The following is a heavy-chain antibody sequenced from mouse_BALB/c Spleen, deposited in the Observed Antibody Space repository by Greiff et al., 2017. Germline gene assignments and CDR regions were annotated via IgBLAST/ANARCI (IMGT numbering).Heavy chain of an antibody. V-gene: IGHV3-2*02. CDR1: GYSITSDYA. J-gene: IGHJ2*01. CDR2: ISYSGST. CDR3: ARRGIYDGYPYYFDY. Sequence: ESGPGLVKPSQSLSLTCTVTGYSITSDYAWNWIRQFPGNKLEWMGYISYSGSTSYNPSLKSRISITRDTSKNQFFLQLNSVTTEDTATYYCARRGIYDGYPYYFDYWGQGTTLTVSS. D-gene: IGHD2-3*01.